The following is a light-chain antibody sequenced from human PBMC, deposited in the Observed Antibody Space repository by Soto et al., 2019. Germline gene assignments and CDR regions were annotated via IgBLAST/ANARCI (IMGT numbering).Light chain of an antibody. J-gene: IGKJ4*01. V-gene: IGKV1-33*01. Sequence: DIPMTQSPSSLSASVGDRVTITCQASQDISNYLKWYQQKPGKAPKLLIYDASNLETGVPSRFSGSGSGTDFTVTISSLQPEDIATYYCQQYDNLPLTFGGGTKVEIK. CDR2: DAS. CDR1: QDISNY. CDR3: QQYDNLPLT.